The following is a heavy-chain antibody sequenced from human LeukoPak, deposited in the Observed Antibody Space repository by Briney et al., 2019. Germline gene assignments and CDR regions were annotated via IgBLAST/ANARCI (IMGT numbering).Heavy chain of an antibody. CDR1: GFTFSNYA. CDR3: AKESTYYDILTGLYYFDY. Sequence: PGGSLRLSCAASGFTFSNYAMSWVRQAPGKGLEWVSTISGSGGSTYYADSVKGRFTISRDNSKNTLYLQMNSLRAEDTAVYYCAKESTYYDILTGLYYFDYWGQGTLVTVSS. D-gene: IGHD3-9*01. V-gene: IGHV3-23*01. J-gene: IGHJ4*02. CDR2: ISGSGGST.